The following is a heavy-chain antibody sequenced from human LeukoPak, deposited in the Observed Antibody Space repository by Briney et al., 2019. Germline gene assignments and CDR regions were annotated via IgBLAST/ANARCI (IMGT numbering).Heavy chain of an antibody. D-gene: IGHD2-15*01. CDR3: VRGYSFGPYGMDV. J-gene: IGHJ6*02. V-gene: IGHV3-64D*09. CDR1: GFPFSSYA. CDR2: ISDSGGST. Sequence: GGSLRLSCSASGFPFSSYAMHWVRQAPGKGLEYVSAISDSGGSTYYADSVKGRFTISRNNSKNTLYLQMSSLRAEDTAVYFCVRGYSFGPYGMDVWGQGTTVTVSS.